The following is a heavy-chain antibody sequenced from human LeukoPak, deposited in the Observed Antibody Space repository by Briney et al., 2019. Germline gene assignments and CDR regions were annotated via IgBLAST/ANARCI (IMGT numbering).Heavy chain of an antibody. CDR2: IKRKSDGGTS. CDR3: TTTYYYGSGSYGTDFDY. Sequence: GGSLRLSCAASGFTFSNAWMSWVRQAPGKGLEWVGRIKRKSDGGTSDYAAPVKGRFTISRDDSKNRLYLQMNSLKTEGTAVYYCTTTYYYGSGSYGTDFDYWGPGTLVTVSS. V-gene: IGHV3-15*01. D-gene: IGHD3-10*01. J-gene: IGHJ4*02. CDR1: GFTFSNAW.